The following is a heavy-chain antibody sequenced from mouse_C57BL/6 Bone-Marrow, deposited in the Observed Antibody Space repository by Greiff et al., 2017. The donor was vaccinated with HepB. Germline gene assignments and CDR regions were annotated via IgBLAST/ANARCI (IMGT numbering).Heavy chain of an antibody. CDR3: TEGGTTVVATGKLDFDY. D-gene: IGHD1-1*01. CDR1: GFTFSNYW. V-gene: IGHV6-3*01. CDR2: IRLKSDNYAT. J-gene: IGHJ2*01. Sequence: EVKLMESGGGLVQPGGSMKLSCVASGFTFSNYWMNWVRQSPEKGLEWVAQIRLKSDNYATHYAESVKGRFTISRDDSKSSVYLQMNNLRAEDTGIYYCTEGGTTVVATGKLDFDYWGQGTTLTVSS.